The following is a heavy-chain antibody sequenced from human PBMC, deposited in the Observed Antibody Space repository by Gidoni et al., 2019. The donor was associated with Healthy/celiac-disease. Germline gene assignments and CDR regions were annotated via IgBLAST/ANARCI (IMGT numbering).Heavy chain of an antibody. J-gene: IGHJ4*02. CDR1: GYSFTSYW. CDR3: ARQYGSGSSDDY. V-gene: IGHV5-10-1*03. D-gene: IGHD3-10*01. CDR2: IDPRDSYT. Sequence: EVQLVQSGAEVKKPGESLRISCKGSGYSFTSYWISWVRQMPGKGREWMGRIDPRDSYTNYSPSFQGHVTISADKSISTAYLQWSSLKASDTAMYYCARQYGSGSSDDYWGQGTLVTVSS.